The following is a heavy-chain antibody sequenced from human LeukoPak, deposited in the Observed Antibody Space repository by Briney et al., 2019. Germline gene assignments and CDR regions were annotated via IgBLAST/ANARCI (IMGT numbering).Heavy chain of an antibody. Sequence: PSETLSLTCTVSGGSIITSDYYWAWIRQPPGRGLEWIGSIYYSGNTYYNPSLMSRVTISVDTSKNQFSLKLSSVTAADTAVYFCAREYIVGARYRDDYWGQGTLVTVSS. CDR1: GGSIITSDYY. J-gene: IGHJ4*02. V-gene: IGHV4-39*07. CDR3: AREYIVGARYRDDY. D-gene: IGHD1-26*01. CDR2: IYYSGNT.